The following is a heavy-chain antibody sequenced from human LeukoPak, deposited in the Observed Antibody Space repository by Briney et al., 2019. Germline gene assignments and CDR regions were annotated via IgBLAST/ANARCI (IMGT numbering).Heavy chain of an antibody. V-gene: IGHV4-39*07. CDR1: GGSISSSSYY. CDR3: ARGPPSSSWFYYYYYYMDV. J-gene: IGHJ6*03. Sequence: SETLSLTCTVSGGSISSSSYYWGWIRQPPGKGLEWIGSIYYSGSTYYNPSLKSRVTISVDTSKNQFSLKLSSVTAADTAVYYCARGPPSSSWFYYYYYYMDVWGKGTTVTVSS. CDR2: IYYSGST. D-gene: IGHD6-13*01.